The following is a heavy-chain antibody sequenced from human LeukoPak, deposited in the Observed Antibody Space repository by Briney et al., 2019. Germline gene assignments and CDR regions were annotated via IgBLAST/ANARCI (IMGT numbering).Heavy chain of an antibody. J-gene: IGHJ3*02. V-gene: IGHV3-23*01. CDR1: GFTFSSYA. Sequence: GGSLRLSCAASGFTFSSYAMSWVRQAPGKGLEWVSAISGNGGSTYYADSVKGRFSISRDNSKNTLYLQMNSLRAEDTAVYYCAYIVSTAARRRSGGKDAFDIWGQGTMVTVSS. CDR2: ISGNGGST. D-gene: IGHD5/OR15-5a*01. CDR3: AYIVSTAARRRSGGKDAFDI.